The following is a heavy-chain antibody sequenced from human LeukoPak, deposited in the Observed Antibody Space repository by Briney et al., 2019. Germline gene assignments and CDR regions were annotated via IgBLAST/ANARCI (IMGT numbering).Heavy chain of an antibody. Sequence: PGGSLRLPCAASGFTFSSYSMNWVRQAPGKGLEWVSYISSSSSTIYYADSVKGRFTISRDNAKNSLYLQMNSLRAEDTAVYYCARGSAMGSRWLLYHYYYYYMDVWGKGTTVTVSS. CDR2: ISSSSSTI. D-gene: IGHD3-3*01. CDR3: ARGSAMGSRWLLYHYYYYYMDV. V-gene: IGHV3-48*01. CDR1: GFTFSSYS. J-gene: IGHJ6*03.